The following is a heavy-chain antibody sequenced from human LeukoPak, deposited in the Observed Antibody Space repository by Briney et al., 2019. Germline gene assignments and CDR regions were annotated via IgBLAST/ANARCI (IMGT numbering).Heavy chain of an antibody. CDR2: INPNSGGT. CDR3: ARSNGDYYAFDI. J-gene: IGHJ3*02. Sequence: ASVKVSCKASGYTFTGYYMHWVRQAPGQGLEWMGRINPNSGGTNYAQKFQGGVTMTRDTSISTAYMELSRLRSDDTAVYYCARSNGDYYAFDIWGQGTMVTVSS. CDR1: GYTFTGYY. D-gene: IGHD4-17*01. V-gene: IGHV1-2*06.